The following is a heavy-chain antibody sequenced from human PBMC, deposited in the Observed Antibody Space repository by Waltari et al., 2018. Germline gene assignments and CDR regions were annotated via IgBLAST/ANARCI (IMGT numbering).Heavy chain of an antibody. J-gene: IGHJ4*02. CDR1: GGTFSSYA. V-gene: IGHV1-69*01. CDR2: IIPIFGTA. Sequence: QVQLVQSGAEVKKPGSSVKVSCKASGGTFSSYAIRWVRQAPGQGLEWLGGIIPIFGTANYAQKFQGRVTITADESTSTAYMELSSLRSEDTAVYYCARVRGDSSGYYSSYYFDYWGQGTLVTVSS. D-gene: IGHD3-22*01. CDR3: ARVRGDSSGYYSSYYFDY.